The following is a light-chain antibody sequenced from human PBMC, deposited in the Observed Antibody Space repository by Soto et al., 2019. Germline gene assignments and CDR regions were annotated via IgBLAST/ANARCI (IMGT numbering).Light chain of an antibody. CDR1: QSVPSTY. CDR2: LPS. V-gene: IGKV3-20*01. J-gene: IGKJ1*01. CDR3: QQFGNSPWT. Sequence: VLSQSPGRVSLSPGERATLSCRASQSVPSTYFAWYHQNPVHPPRLRMSLPSSIPTCMPDMFSGSGSGTDFTLTISRLEPEYFALYFCQQFGNSPWTFGQAPKLDIK.